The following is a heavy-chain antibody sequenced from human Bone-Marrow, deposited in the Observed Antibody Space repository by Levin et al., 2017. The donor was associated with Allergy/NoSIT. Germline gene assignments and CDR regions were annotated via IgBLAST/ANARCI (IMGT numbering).Heavy chain of an antibody. CDR2: SYNTGST. D-gene: IGHD1-1*01. J-gene: IGHJ6*02. CDR3: ARHPGTTIINGDHHRDYYYGIDI. CDR1: GGSITSYY. V-gene: IGHV4-59*08. Sequence: SETLSLTCTVSGGSITSYYWTWIRQPPGKGLEWIGYSYNTGSTSYNPSLKSRVTISVDPAKNQFSLRLSSVTAADTAVYYCARHPGTTIINGDHHRDYYYGIDIWVQGTTVTVSS.